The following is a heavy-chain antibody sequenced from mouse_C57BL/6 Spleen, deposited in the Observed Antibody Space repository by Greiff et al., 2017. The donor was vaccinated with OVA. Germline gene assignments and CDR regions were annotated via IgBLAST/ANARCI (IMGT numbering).Heavy chain of an antibody. CDR3: VRLTGDWYFDV. J-gene: IGHJ1*03. CDR1: GFSFNTYA. V-gene: IGHV10-1*01. D-gene: IGHD4-1*01. Sequence: EVQLVESGGGLVQPKGSLKLSCAASGFSFNTYAMNWVRQAPGKGLEWVARIRSKSNNYATYYADSVKDSFTISRDDSESMLYLQMNNLKTEDTAMYYCVRLTGDWYFDVWGTGTTVTVSS. CDR2: IRSKSNNYAT.